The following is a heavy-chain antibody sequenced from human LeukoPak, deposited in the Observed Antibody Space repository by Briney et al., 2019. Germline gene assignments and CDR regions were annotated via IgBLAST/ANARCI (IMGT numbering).Heavy chain of an antibody. J-gene: IGHJ4*02. CDR1: GASISNYY. D-gene: IGHD4-17*01. V-gene: IGHV4-59*01. CDR3: ARGGMTTILDY. Sequence: PSETLSLTCTVSGASISNYYWSWIRQPPGKGLEWIGYIYHSGSTTYHPSLKSQVTISVDTSKSQFSLKLSSVTAADTAMYYCARGGMTTILDYWGRGTLVTVSS. CDR2: IYHSGST.